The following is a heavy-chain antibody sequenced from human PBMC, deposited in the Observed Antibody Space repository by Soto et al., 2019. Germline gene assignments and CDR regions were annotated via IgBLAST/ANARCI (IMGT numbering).Heavy chain of an antibody. CDR3: GSTYYNPSLKSRVTISVDTSKTQFSLKLSSVTAADTAVYYCARWSSTIFGVVISDAANYYYYMDV. J-gene: IGHJ6*03. V-gene: IGHV3-23*01. CDR1: GFTFSNYA. D-gene: IGHD2-21*02. Sequence: GGSLRLSCAAAGFTFSNYAMSWVRQTPGKGLDWVSTIGGTTGTTYYADSVKGRFTVSRDNCRNTLYLQMSSLRVDDRAIYYTGSTYYNPSLKSRVTISVDTSKTQFSLKLSSVTAADTAVYYCARWSSTIFGVVISDAANYYYYMDVWGKATTVTVSS. CDR2: IGGTTGTT.